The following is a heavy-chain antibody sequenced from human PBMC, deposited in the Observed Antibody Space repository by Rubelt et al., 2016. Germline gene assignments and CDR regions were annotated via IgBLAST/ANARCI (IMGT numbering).Heavy chain of an antibody. D-gene: IGHD2-2*01. Sequence: QVQLQESGPGLVKPSETLSLTCTVSGGSISSYYWSWIRQPPGKGLEWIGYIYYSGSTNYNPPLKSRVTISVDTSKNQFSLKLSSVTAADTAVYYCALYYSSTFDPWGQGTLVTVSS. V-gene: IGHV4-59*01. CDR3: ALYYSSTFDP. CDR1: GGSISSYY. CDR2: IYYSGST. J-gene: IGHJ5*02.